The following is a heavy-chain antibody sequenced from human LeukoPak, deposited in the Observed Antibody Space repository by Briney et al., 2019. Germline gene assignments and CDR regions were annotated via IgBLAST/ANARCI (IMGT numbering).Heavy chain of an antibody. Sequence: ASVTVSCKASGYTFTSYDINWVRQATGQGLEWMGWMNPNSGNTYYAQRFQGRVTMTTDTSTSTAYMELRSLRSDDTAVYYCARDRVPSYAFFDYWGQGTLVTVSS. CDR1: GYTFTSYD. D-gene: IGHD2-2*01. CDR3: ARDRVPSYAFFDY. CDR2: MNPNSGNT. J-gene: IGHJ4*02. V-gene: IGHV1-8*02.